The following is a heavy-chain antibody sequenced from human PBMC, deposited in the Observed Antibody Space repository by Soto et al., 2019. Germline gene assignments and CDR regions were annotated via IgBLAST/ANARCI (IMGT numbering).Heavy chain of an antibody. V-gene: IGHV3-30-3*01. D-gene: IGHD6-19*01. CDR1: GFTFSSYA. J-gene: IGHJ4*02. Sequence: QVQMVETGGGVVQPGMSLRLSCAASGFTFSSYAMHWVRQAPGKGLEWVAVISYDGSNKYYADSVKGRFTISRDNSKNALYLQMNSLRAEDTAVYYCARDGRVGQWMAFAYWGQGTLVPVSS. CDR2: ISYDGSNK. CDR3: ARDGRVGQWMAFAY.